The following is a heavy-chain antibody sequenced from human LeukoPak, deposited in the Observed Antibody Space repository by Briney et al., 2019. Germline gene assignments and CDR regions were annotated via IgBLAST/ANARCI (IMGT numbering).Heavy chain of an antibody. V-gene: IGHV4-61*02. J-gene: IGHJ4*02. CDR2: IYTSGSN. Sequence: SETLSLTCTDSGGSLSSDSYYGSWIRQPAGKGLEWIGRIYTSGSNNYNPSLKSRVTISVDTSNNEFSLKLSSVTAADTAVYYGARDGVGSTIDYWGQGTLVTVSS. D-gene: IGHD2-8*01. CDR1: GGSLSSDSYY. CDR3: ARDGVGSTIDY.